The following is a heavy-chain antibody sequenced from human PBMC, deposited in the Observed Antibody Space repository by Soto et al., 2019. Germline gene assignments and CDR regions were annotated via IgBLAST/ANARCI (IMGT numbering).Heavy chain of an antibody. CDR1: GGTFSSYA. CDR3: AGPGDYYYSYGMDV. Sequence: QVQLVQSGAEVKKPGSSVKVSCKASGGTFSSYAISWVRQAPGQGLEWMGGIISIFGTANYAQKFQGRVTMTADESTSTAYMELNSPRSEDTAVYYCAGPGDYYYSYGMDVWGQGTTVTVSS. CDR2: IISIFGTA. J-gene: IGHJ6*02. V-gene: IGHV1-69*12.